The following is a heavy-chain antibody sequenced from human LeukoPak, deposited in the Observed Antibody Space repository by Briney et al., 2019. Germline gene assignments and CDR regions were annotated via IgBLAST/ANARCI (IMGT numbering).Heavy chain of an antibody. D-gene: IGHD5/OR15-5a*01. CDR3: AKDLRPDGVYDFDY. J-gene: IGHJ4*02. Sequence: GGSLRLSCAASGFTFSDYYMNWVRQAPGKGLEWVSVIVGNSARTYYADSVKGRFTISRDNSKNTLYLQMNSLRAEDTAVYYCAKDLRPDGVYDFDYWGQGTLVTVSS. CDR1: GFTFSDYY. CDR2: IVGNSART. V-gene: IGHV3-23*01.